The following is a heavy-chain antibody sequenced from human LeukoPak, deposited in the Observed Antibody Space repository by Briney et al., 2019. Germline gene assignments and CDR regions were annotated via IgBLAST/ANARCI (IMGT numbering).Heavy chain of an antibody. J-gene: IGHJ3*02. V-gene: IGHV3-21*01. CDR2: ISSSSSYI. CDR3: ARDKDSFDAFDI. Sequence: GGSLRLSCAASGFTFSTYTMNWVRQAPGKGLEWVSSISSSSSYIYYAGSVKGRFTISRDNAKNSLYLQMNSLRAEDTAVYYCARDKDSFDAFDIWGQGTMVTVSS. CDR1: GFTFSTYT. D-gene: IGHD2-15*01.